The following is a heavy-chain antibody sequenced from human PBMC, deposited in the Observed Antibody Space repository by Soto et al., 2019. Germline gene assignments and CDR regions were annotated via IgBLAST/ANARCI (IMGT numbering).Heavy chain of an antibody. J-gene: IGHJ4*02. CDR2: IITIFGTA. CDR3: ARAWSRSWYGAGDY. CDR1: GGTFRSYA. V-gene: IGHV1-69*01. Sequence: QVQLVQAGAEVKKPGSSVKVSCKASGGTFRSYAISWVRQAPGQGLEWMGGIITIFGTANYAQKFQGRVTITADESTNTEYMELSSLRSEETAVYYCARAWSRSWYGAGDYWGQGTLVTVSS. D-gene: IGHD6-13*01.